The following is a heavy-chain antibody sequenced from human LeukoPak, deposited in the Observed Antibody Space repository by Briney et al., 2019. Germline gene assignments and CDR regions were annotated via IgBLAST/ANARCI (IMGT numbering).Heavy chain of an antibody. CDR3: ARDGASRGAPDEY. Sequence: GGCLRLSCAASGFTFSSYAMHWVRQAPGKGLEWVAVVPFDGSSKYYADSVKGRFTISRDNSKDTVYLQMDSLRGDDTAVYYCARDGASRGAPDEYWGQGTLVIVSS. CDR1: GFTFSSYA. CDR2: VPFDGSSK. D-gene: IGHD2-15*01. J-gene: IGHJ4*02. V-gene: IGHV3-30*04.